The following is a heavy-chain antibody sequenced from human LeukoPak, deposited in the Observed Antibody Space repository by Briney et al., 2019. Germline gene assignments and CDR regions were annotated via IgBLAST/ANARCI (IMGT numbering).Heavy chain of an antibody. CDR3: ATEFPANYYGSGSYSDY. CDR1: GYTFTSYG. D-gene: IGHD3-10*01. J-gene: IGHJ4*02. CDR2: ISAYNGNT. V-gene: IGHV1-18*01. Sequence: GASVKVSCKASGYTFTSYGISWVRQAPGQGLEWMGWISAYNGNTNYAQKFQGRVTMTEDTSTDTAYMELSSLRSEDTAVYYCATEFPANYYGSGSYSDYWGQGTLVTVSS.